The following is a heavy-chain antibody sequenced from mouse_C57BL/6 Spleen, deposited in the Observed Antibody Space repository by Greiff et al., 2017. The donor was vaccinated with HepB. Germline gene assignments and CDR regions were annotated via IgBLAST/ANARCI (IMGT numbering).Heavy chain of an antibody. V-gene: IGHV5-4*01. J-gene: IGHJ1*03. CDR2: ISDGGSYT. D-gene: IGHD1-1*01. CDR1: GFTFSSYA. Sequence: EVKLMESGGGLVKPGGSLKLSCAASGFTFSSYAMSWVRQTPEKRLEWVATISDGGSYTYYPDNVKGRFTISRDNAKNNLYLQMSHLKSEDTAMYYCARDQDYYGSSYRWYFDVWGTGTTVTVSS. CDR3: ARDQDYYGSSYRWYFDV.